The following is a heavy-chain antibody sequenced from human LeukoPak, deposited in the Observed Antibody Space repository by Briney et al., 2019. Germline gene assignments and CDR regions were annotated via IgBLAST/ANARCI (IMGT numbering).Heavy chain of an antibody. D-gene: IGHD1-26*01. CDR3: ARLPLGWGAFDI. Sequence: SVKVSCEASGGTFSSYAISWVRQAPGQGLEWMGRIIPVFGTANYAQKFQGRVTITTDESTSTAYMELSSLRSEDTAVYYCARLPLGWGAFDIWGQGTMVTVSS. V-gene: IGHV1-69*05. CDR2: IIPVFGTA. J-gene: IGHJ3*02. CDR1: GGTFSSYA.